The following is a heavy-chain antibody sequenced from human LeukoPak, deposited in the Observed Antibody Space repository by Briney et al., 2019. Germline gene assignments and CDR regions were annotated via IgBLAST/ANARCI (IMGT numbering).Heavy chain of an antibody. Sequence: ETLSLTCTVSGGSVSSGSYYWSWIRQPPGKGLEWVANIKSDGREKYYVDSVKGRFTISRDNAKNSLYLQMNSLRGDDTAVYYCARDPYLGDGDYWGQGTLVTVSS. CDR3: ARDPYLGDGDY. CDR1: GGSVSSGSYY. D-gene: IGHD4-17*01. J-gene: IGHJ4*02. V-gene: IGHV3-7*03. CDR2: IKSDGREK.